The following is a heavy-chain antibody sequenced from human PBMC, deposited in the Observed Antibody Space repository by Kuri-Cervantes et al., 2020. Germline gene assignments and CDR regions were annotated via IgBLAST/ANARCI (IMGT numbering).Heavy chain of an antibody. V-gene: IGHV3-15*04. J-gene: IGHJ6*03. CDR1: GITFKNAW. Sequence: GGSLRLSCAASGITFKNAWMNWVRQAPGKGLEWLGRVAPENDGGTMDYAAPVNGRFTISRDDSKNTLSLQMNSLKTEDTAVYYCTTEDHGYSSGWYPYYYYYYMDVWGKGTTVTVSS. D-gene: IGHD6-19*01. CDR3: TTEDHGYSSGWYPYYYYYYMDV. CDR2: VAPENDGGTM.